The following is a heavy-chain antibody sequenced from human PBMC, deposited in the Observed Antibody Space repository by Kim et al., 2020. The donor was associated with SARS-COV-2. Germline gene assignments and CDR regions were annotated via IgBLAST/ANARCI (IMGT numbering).Heavy chain of an antibody. CDR2: ITWDGGFT. Sequence: GGSLRLSCAASGFTFHDYSLHWVRQAPGKGLEWVSVITWDGGFTYYADSVKGRFTISRDNSANSLYLDMPSLRTEDTAFYYCAKDPRTSGWYYLDSWGQG. CDR3: AKDPRTSGWYYLDS. J-gene: IGHJ4*02. D-gene: IGHD6-19*01. V-gene: IGHV3-43*01. CDR1: GFTFHDYS.